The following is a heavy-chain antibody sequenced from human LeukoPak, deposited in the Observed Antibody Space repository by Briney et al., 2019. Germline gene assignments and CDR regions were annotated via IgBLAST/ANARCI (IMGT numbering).Heavy chain of an antibody. D-gene: IGHD6-19*01. Sequence: GASVRVSCKASGYSFVTSDINWVRQAAGQGLEWLGWMNPLSGNTGYAQKFQGRVTMTRNTSTGTAYMELSSLRSEDTAVYYCARSLAVDGTRAYWGQGTLVTVSS. V-gene: IGHV1-8*01. CDR3: ARSLAVDGTRAY. CDR2: MNPLSGNT. CDR1: GYSFVTSD. J-gene: IGHJ4*02.